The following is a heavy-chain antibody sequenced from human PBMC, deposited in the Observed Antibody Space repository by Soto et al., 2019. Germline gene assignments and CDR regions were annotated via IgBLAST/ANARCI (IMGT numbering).Heavy chain of an antibody. V-gene: IGHV3-30-3*01. Sequence: GGSLRLSCVASGFTFSSYAMHWVRQAPGKGLEWVAVLSYDGSNEFYADSVKGRFTISRDNSKNTLYLQMNSLRPEDTALYYCARDGSSSELMGYFDYWGQGTLVTVSS. J-gene: IGHJ4*02. CDR2: LSYDGSNE. D-gene: IGHD6-13*01. CDR1: GFTFSSYA. CDR3: ARDGSSSELMGYFDY.